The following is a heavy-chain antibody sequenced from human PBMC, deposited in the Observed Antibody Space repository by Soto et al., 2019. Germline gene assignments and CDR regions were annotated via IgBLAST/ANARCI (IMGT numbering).Heavy chain of an antibody. CDR2: ISYSGNP. D-gene: IGHD1-26*01. CDR1: GGSISPYY. Sequence: QVQLQESGPGLVKSSETLSLTCTVSGGSISPYYWSRIRQSPGKGLEWIGYISYSGNPYYSPSLKSRVIMSLDTSRNQITLKVASATAADTAVYFCARGVGSSPPRYWGQGTLVSVSS. V-gene: IGHV4-59*01. CDR3: ARGVGSSPPRY. J-gene: IGHJ4*02.